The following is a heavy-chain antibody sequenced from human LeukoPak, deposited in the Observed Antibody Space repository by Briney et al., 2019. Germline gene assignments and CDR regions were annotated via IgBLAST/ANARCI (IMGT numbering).Heavy chain of an antibody. CDR1: GGSFSGYY. Sequence: SETLSLTCAVYGGSFSGYYWSWIRQPPGEGLEWIGEINHSGSTNYNPSLKSRVTISVDTSKNQFSLKLSSVTAADTAVYYCARGPAYYDYVWGSYRSAHHGHYFDYWGQGTLVTVSS. V-gene: IGHV4-34*01. D-gene: IGHD3-16*02. CDR3: ARGPAYYDYVWGSYRSAHHGHYFDY. CDR2: INHSGST. J-gene: IGHJ4*02.